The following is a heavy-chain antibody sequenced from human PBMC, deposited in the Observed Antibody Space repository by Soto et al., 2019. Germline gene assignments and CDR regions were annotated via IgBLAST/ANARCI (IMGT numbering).Heavy chain of an antibody. J-gene: IGHJ5*01. V-gene: IGHV4-59*08. Sequence: SETLSLTCTVSGDSISTDYWSWSRQSPWKGLEWIGFIYYGGSTNYNPSLKSRVTISVDTPKNQFSLKLRSVTAADTALYYCARHSYYYGSTYGCWLDPWGQGTLVTVSS. D-gene: IGHD3-10*01. CDR1: GDSISTDY. CDR3: ARHSYYYGSTYGCWLDP. CDR2: IYYGGST.